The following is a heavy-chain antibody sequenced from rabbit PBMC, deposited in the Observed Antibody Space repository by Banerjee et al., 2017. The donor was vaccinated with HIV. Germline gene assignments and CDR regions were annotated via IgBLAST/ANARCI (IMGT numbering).Heavy chain of an antibody. J-gene: IGHJ4*01. D-gene: IGHD1-1*01. CDR3: ARTSSFIYGLDL. CDR1: GFSFSNNYY. V-gene: IGHV1S45*01. Sequence: QEQLVESGGGLVQPEGSLTLTCTASGFSFSNNYYMCWVRQAPGKGLEWIGCIYNGDGSTYYANWAKGRFTISKTSSTTVTLQMTSLTAADTATYFCARTSSFIYGLDLWGPGTLVTVS. CDR2: IYNGDGST.